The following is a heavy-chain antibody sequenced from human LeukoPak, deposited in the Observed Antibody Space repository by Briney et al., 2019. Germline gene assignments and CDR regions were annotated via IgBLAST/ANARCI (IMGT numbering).Heavy chain of an antibody. Sequence: ASVKVSCKASGYTFTGYYMHWVRQAPGQGLEWMGWINPNSGGTNYAQKFQGRVTMTRDTSISTAYMELSRLRSDDTAVYYCARDAGDILTGSSDAFDIWGQGTMVTVSS. CDR1: GYTFTGYY. J-gene: IGHJ3*02. V-gene: IGHV1-2*02. D-gene: IGHD3-9*01. CDR2: INPNSGGT. CDR3: ARDAGDILTGSSDAFDI.